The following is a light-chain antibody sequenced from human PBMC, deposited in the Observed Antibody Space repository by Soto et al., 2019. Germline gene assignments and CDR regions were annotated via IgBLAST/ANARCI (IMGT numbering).Light chain of an antibody. V-gene: IGKV2-24*01. CDR3: MQVTHFPWT. CDR1: QRLVHSNGKTY. Sequence: DIVMTQTPLSSPVTLGQPVSISCRSSQRLVHSNGKTYLSWLHQRPGQPPRLVIYKISERFSGVPCRFSGSGAGTDFTLRISRVEAEDGGVYYCMQVTHFPWTFGQGTKVEVK. CDR2: KIS. J-gene: IGKJ1*01.